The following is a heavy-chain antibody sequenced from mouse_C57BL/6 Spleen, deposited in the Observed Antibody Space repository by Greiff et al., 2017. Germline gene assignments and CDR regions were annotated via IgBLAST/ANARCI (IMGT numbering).Heavy chain of an antibody. J-gene: IGHJ4*01. CDR1: GYTFTNYW. CDR3: ARWTVVATDYAMDY. D-gene: IGHD1-1*01. Sequence: QVHVKQSGAELVRPGTSVKMSCKASGYTFTNYWIGWAKQRPGHGLEWIGDIYPGGGYTNYNEKFKGKATLTADKSSSTAYMQLSSLTSEDSAVYFCARWTVVATDYAMDYWGQGTSVTVSS. V-gene: IGHV1-63*01. CDR2: IYPGGGYT.